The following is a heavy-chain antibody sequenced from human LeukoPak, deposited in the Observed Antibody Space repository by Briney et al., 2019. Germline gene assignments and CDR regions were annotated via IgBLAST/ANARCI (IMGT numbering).Heavy chain of an antibody. CDR2: ISSSGSTI. J-gene: IGHJ6*02. D-gene: IGHD5-18*01. CDR1: GFTFSSYE. CDR3: ARDQDGYSYGSDYYYGMTS. Sequence: GGSLRLSCAASGFTFSSYEMNWVRQAPGKGLEWVSYISSSGSTIYYADSVKGRFTISRDNAKNSLYLQMNSLRAEDTAVYYCARDQDGYSYGSDYYYGMTSGAKGPRSPSP. V-gene: IGHV3-48*03.